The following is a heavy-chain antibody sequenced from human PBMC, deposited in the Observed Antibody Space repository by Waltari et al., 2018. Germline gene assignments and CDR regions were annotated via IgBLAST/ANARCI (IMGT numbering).Heavy chain of an antibody. CDR1: GCTFSSHA. J-gene: IGHJ3*02. CDR2: IIPILGIA. D-gene: IGHD6-19*01. CDR3: ARRNSSGWYWAFDI. V-gene: IGHV1-69*04. Sequence: QVQLVQSGAEVKKPGSSVQVSCKASGCTFSSHALSRVRQAPGQGLEWMGRIIPILGIANYAQKFQGRVTITADKSTSTAYMELSSLRSEDTAVYYCARRNSSGWYWAFDIWGQGTMVTVSS.